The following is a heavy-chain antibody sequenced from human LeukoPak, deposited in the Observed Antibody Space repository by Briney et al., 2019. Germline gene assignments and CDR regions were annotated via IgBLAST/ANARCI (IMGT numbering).Heavy chain of an antibody. Sequence: PSETLSLTCAVSGASVSSSPYFWSWIRQPPGKGLEWIGGIYYTGHTCDNPSLKSRVAISVDTFKNQFSLKLSSVTAADTAVYYCARQVDIVTTRGGDFDYWGQGTLVTVSS. V-gene: IGHV4-39*01. D-gene: IGHD5-12*01. J-gene: IGHJ4*02. CDR2: IYYTGHT. CDR1: GASVSSSPYF. CDR3: ARQVDIVTTRGGDFDY.